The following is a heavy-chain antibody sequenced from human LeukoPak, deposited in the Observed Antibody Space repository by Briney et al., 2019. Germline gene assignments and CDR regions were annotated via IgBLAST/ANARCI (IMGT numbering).Heavy chain of an antibody. Sequence: KPSETLSPTCTVSGYSISSGYYWGWIRQPPGKGLEWIGSIYHSGSTYYNPSLKSRVTISVDTSKNQFSLKLSSVTAADTAVYYCARGERRSGDYWGQGTLVTVSS. J-gene: IGHJ4*02. V-gene: IGHV4-38-2*02. D-gene: IGHD1-1*01. CDR1: GYSISSGYY. CDR2: IYHSGST. CDR3: ARGERRSGDY.